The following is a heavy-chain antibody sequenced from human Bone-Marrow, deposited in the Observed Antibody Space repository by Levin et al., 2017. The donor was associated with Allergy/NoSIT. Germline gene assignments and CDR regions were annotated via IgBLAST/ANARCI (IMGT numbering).Heavy chain of an antibody. CDR2: ISGDSGKT. J-gene: IGHJ6*02. Sequence: KISCKASGYTSSSHGINWLRQAPGQGLEWMGWISGDSGKTHSREKFHDRVTMTTDRSTSTVYMELRRLEHDDTAVYYCARRSVSVNVRGNQLLRWDERLVHGMDVWGHGTTVVVSS. D-gene: IGHD2-2*01. CDR1: GYTSSSHG. V-gene: IGHV1-18*01. CDR3: ARRSVSVNVRGNQLLRWDERLVHGMDV.